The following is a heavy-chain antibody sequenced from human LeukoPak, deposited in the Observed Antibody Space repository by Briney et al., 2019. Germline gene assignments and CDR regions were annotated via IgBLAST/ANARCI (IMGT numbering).Heavy chain of an antibody. V-gene: IGHV1-69*13. Sequence: GASVKVSCKASGYTFTSYAISWVRQAPGQGLEWMGGIIPIFGTANYAQKFQGRVTITADESTGTAYMELSSLRSEDTAVYYCARDRGDDPQPYYFDYWGQGTLVTVSS. CDR1: GYTFTSYA. D-gene: IGHD2-2*01. CDR2: IIPIFGTA. CDR3: ARDRGDDPQPYYFDY. J-gene: IGHJ4*02.